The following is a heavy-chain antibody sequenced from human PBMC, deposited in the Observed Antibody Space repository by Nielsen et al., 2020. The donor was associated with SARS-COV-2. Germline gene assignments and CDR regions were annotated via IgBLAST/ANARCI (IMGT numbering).Heavy chain of an antibody. Sequence: ASVKVSCKASGYTFTSYYMHWVRQAPGQGPEWMGIINPTNGGTTYAQKFQGRVTMTRDTSTSTVYMELSSLRSDDTAVYYCARDSSGTYRRVDYWGQGTLVTVSS. CDR2: INPTNGGT. J-gene: IGHJ4*02. D-gene: IGHD3-22*01. V-gene: IGHV1-46*01. CDR3: ARDSSGTYRRVDY. CDR1: GYTFTSYY.